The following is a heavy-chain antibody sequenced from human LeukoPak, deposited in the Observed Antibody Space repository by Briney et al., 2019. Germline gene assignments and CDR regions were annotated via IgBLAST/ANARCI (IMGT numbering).Heavy chain of an antibody. CDR3: AKDLGPSGAGWFDP. CDR2: ISGDGVST. D-gene: IGHD7-27*01. J-gene: IGHJ5*02. CDR1: GFTFDDYV. V-gene: IGHV3-43*02. Sequence: GGSLRLSCAASGFTFDDYVIHWVRQVPGKVLEWVSLISGDGVSTYYADSVKGRFTISRDNSKNSLYLQMNSLRTEDTALYYCAKDLGPSGAGWFDPWGQGTLVTVSS.